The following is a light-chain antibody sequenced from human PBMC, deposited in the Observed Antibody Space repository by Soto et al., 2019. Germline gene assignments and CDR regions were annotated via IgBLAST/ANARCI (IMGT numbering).Light chain of an antibody. CDR3: QQYNNWPRT. CDR2: GAS. CDR1: QSVSNSY. J-gene: IGKJ1*01. Sequence: EIVLTQSPGTLSLSPGERATLSCRASQSVSNSYLAWYQQKPGQAPRLLIYGASTRAPGFPARFSGSGSGTDFTLTISSLQSEDFAVYYCQQYNNWPRTFGQGTKVDIK. V-gene: IGKV3-15*01.